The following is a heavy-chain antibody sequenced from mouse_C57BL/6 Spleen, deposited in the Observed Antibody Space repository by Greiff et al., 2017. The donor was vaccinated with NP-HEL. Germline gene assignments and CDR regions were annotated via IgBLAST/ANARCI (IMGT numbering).Heavy chain of an antibody. V-gene: IGHV5-6*01. Sequence: EVQGVESGGDLVKPGGSLKLSCAASGFTFSSYGMSWVRQTPDKRLEWVATISSGGSYTYYPDSVKGRFTISRDNAKNTLYLQMSSLKSEDTAMYYCARCDDYYGSSSAWFAYWGQGTLVTVSA. CDR1: GFTFSSYG. J-gene: IGHJ3*01. D-gene: IGHD1-1*01. CDR3: ARCDDYYGSSSAWFAY. CDR2: ISSGGSYT.